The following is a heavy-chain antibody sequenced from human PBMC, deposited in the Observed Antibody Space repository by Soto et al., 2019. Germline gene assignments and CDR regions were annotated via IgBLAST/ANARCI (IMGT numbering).Heavy chain of an antibody. J-gene: IGHJ6*02. V-gene: IGHV4-61*01. CDR1: GASVNSVSYY. CDR3: ARDLVEDSSSLFGGSYCYGMDV. D-gene: IGHD6-6*01. CDR2: IYYSGTT. Sequence: PSETLSLTCTVSGASVNSVSYYWSWIRQPPGKGLEWIGYIYYSGTTNYNPSLKSRVTISVDTSNNQFSLKLSSVTAADTAVYYCARDLVEDSSSLFGGSYCYGMDVWGQGTTVTVSS.